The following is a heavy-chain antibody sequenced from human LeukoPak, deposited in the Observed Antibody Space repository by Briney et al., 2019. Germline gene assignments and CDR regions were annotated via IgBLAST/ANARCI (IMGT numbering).Heavy chain of an antibody. CDR2: ISGSGRTI. CDR1: GFTFSTYS. Sequence: GGSLRLSCATSGFTFSTYSMNWVRQAPGKGLEWVSYISGSGRTIYYADSVKGRFTISRDNAKNSLSLQMDSLRVEDTAMYYCAKRDWLDYWGQGTLVTVSS. CDR3: AKRDWLDY. D-gene: IGHD2-21*02. V-gene: IGHV3-48*04. J-gene: IGHJ4*02.